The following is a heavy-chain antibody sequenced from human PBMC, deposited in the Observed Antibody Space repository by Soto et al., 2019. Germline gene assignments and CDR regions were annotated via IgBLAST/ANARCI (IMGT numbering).Heavy chain of an antibody. D-gene: IGHD4-17*01. Sequence: QVQLQESGPGLVKPSQTLSLTRTLSGVSITSGAYYWTWVRQHPGKGLEWIGYIYYNGNPYFSPSLKSRLTISIDTSKNQFSLKLSSVTAADTAMYYCARARLRAVYAFDFWGQGTMVTVSS. CDR2: IYYNGNP. CDR1: GVSITSGAYY. CDR3: ARARLRAVYAFDF. V-gene: IGHV4-31*03. J-gene: IGHJ3*01.